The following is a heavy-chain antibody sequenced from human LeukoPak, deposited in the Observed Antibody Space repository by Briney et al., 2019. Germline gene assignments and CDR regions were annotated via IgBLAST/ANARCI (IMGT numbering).Heavy chain of an antibody. V-gene: IGHV4-38-2*02. CDR3: ARDAVGATPYYYYMDV. Sequence: PSETPSLTCTVSGGSISSGYYWGWIRQPPGKGLEWIGSIYHSGSTYYNPSLKSRVTISVDTSKNQFSLKLSSVTAADTAVYYCARDAVGATPYYYYMDVWGKGTTVTVSS. J-gene: IGHJ6*03. CDR1: GGSISSGYY. D-gene: IGHD1-26*01. CDR2: IYHSGST.